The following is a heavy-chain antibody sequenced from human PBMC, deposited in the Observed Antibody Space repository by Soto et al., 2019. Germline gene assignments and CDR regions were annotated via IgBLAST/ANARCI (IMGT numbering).Heavy chain of an antibody. CDR2: IIPIFGTA. Sequence: SVKVSCKASGGTFSSYAISWVRQAPGQGLEWMGGIIPIFGTANYAQKFQGRVTITADDSTSTAYMELSSLRSEDTAVYYCAREEGGGDSEGFDYWGQGTLVTVSS. V-gene: IGHV1-69*13. D-gene: IGHD5-12*01. J-gene: IGHJ4*02. CDR3: AREEGGGDSEGFDY. CDR1: GGTFSSYA.